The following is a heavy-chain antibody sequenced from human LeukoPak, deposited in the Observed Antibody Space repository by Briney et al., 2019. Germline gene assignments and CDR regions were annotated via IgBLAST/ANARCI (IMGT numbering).Heavy chain of an antibody. Sequence: PSETLSLTCTVSGGSISSSNYYWGWIRQPPGKGPEWIGSIYYSGSTYYNPSLKSRVTISVDTSKNQFSLKLSSVTAADTAVYYCARRGGSYYSDYWGQGTLVTVSS. CDR2: IYYSGST. D-gene: IGHD1-26*01. V-gene: IGHV4-39*01. J-gene: IGHJ4*02. CDR3: ARRGGSYYSDY. CDR1: GGSISSSNYY.